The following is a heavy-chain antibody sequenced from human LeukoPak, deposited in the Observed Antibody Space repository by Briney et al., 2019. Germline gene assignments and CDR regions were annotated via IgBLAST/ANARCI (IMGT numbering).Heavy chain of an antibody. V-gene: IGHV1-18*01. CDR3: ARDYCSGTSCYFDY. CDR2: MNPNSGNT. Sequence: ASVKVSCKASGYTFTSYDINWVRQATGQGLEWMGWMNPNSGNTNYAQKLQGRVTMTTDTSTSTAYMELRSLTSDDTAVYYCARDYCSGTSCYFDYWGQGTLVTVSS. J-gene: IGHJ4*02. CDR1: GYTFTSYD. D-gene: IGHD2-2*01.